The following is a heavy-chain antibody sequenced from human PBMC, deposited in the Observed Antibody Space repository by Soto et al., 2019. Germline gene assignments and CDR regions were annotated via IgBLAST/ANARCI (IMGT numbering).Heavy chain of an antibody. J-gene: IGHJ5*02. D-gene: IGHD3-3*01. V-gene: IGHV1-69*13. CDR1: GGTFSSYA. CDR2: IIPIFGTA. Sequence: GASVKVACKASGGTFSSYAISWVRQAPGQGLEWMGGIIPIFGTANYAQKFQGRVTITADESTSTAYMELSSLRSEDTAVYYCARVRFLEWSRNWFDPWGQATLVTVSS. CDR3: ARVRFLEWSRNWFDP.